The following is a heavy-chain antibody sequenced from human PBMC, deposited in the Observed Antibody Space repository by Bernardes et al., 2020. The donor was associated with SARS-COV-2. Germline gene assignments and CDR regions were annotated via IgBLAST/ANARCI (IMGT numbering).Heavy chain of an antibody. CDR2: MHYTGST. J-gene: IGHJ5*02. Sequence: SETLSLTCTVSGGSISGNSYYWGWIRQPPGKGLECLGTMHYTGSTYYNPSLKSRVTVSVDTSKNQFSLNLRFVTASDTAIYYCARLGYCSSAACYIDRWGQGTLVTVSS. CDR3: ARLGYCSSAACYIDR. CDR1: GGSISGNSYY. V-gene: IGHV4-39*01. D-gene: IGHD2-2*02.